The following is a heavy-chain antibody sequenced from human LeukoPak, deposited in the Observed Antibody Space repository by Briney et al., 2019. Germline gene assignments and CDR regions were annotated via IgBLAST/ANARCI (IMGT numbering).Heavy chain of an antibody. Sequence: GGSLRLSCAASGFTFSSYAMSWVRQAPGKGLEWVSAITATSSSTYDADSVQGRFTISRDNSKNTVFLQMNSLRPEDTAIYYCAKLFDSGTYNNFFHYWGQGTLVTVSS. CDR3: AKLFDSGTYNNFFHY. D-gene: IGHD3-10*01. J-gene: IGHJ4*02. CDR1: GFTFSSYA. CDR2: ITATSSST. V-gene: IGHV3-23*01.